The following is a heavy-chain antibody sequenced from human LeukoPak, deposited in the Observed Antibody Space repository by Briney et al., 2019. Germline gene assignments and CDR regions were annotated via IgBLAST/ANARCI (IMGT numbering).Heavy chain of an antibody. CDR3: ARPMAGTLRLNYYYYMDV. D-gene: IGHD6-19*01. CDR2: IYPGDSDT. CDR1: GYILTSYW. J-gene: IGHJ6*03. Sequence: GESLKISCKVSGYILTSYWIGWVRQMPGKGLEWMGIIYPGDSDTRYSPSFQGQVTISADKSISTAYLQWSSLKASDTAMYYCARPMAGTLRLNYYYYMDVWGKGTTVTVSS. V-gene: IGHV5-51*01.